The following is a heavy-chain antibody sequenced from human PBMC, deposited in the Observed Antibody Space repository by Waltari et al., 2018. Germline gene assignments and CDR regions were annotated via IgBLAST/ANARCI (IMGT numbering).Heavy chain of an antibody. J-gene: IGHJ4*02. CDR2: IDENGISI. D-gene: IGHD3-10*01. CDR3: ARDLYRGSDH. Sequence: EVQLVESGGGLVQPGGSLRLSCAASGFSFSAYWMHWVRQSPGKGLEWGSRIDENGISITYVDSVQGRFTTSLDNAKNTLYLQMNSLRAEDSAVYYCARDLYRGSDHWGRGTLVSVSS. CDR1: GFSFSAYW. V-gene: IGHV3-74*01.